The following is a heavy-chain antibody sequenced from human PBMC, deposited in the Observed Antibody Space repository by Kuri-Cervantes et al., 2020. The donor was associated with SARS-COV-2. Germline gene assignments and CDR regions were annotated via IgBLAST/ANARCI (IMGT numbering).Heavy chain of an antibody. CDR1: GFTFSNAW. V-gene: IGHV3-53*01. Sequence: GESLKISCAASGFTFSNAWMSWVRQAPGKGLEWVSVIYSGGSTYYADSVKGRFTISRDNSKNTLYLQMNSLRAEDTAVYYCAKNDWEQPDAFDIWGQGTMVTVSS. J-gene: IGHJ3*02. CDR3: AKNDWEQPDAFDI. CDR2: IYSGGST. D-gene: IGHD1-26*01.